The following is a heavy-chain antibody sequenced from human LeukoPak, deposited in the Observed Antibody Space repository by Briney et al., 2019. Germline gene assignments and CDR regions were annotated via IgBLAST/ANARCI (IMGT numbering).Heavy chain of an antibody. J-gene: IGHJ4*02. CDR1: GFTFGDHS. D-gene: IGHD3-3*01. Sequence: GGSLRLSCTASGFTFGDHSMSWFRQAPGKGPEWVGFSRSKAHCGTIQYAASVGGRFTISRDDSKNIVYLQMNSLKTEDTAVYYCARNPYYDFCCFDYWGQGTLVTVSS. V-gene: IGHV3-49*03. CDR2: SRSKAHCGTI. CDR3: ARNPYYDFCCFDY.